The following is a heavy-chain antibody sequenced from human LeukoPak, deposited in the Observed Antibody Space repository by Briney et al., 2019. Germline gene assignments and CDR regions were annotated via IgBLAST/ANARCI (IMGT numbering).Heavy chain of an antibody. CDR2: ISGSGGST. Sequence: HPGGSLRLSCAASGFTFSSYAMSWVRQAPGKGLEWVSAISGSGGSTYYADSVKGRFTISRDNSKNTLYLQMNSLRAEDTAVYYCAKDRTVVVPAAIDMGVDWGQGTLVTVSS. V-gene: IGHV3-23*01. CDR3: AKDRTVVVPAAIDMGVD. D-gene: IGHD2-2*02. J-gene: IGHJ4*02. CDR1: GFTFSSYA.